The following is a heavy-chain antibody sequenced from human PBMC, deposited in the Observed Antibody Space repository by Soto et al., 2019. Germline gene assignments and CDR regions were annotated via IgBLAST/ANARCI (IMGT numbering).Heavy chain of an antibody. V-gene: IGHV1-18*01. J-gene: IGHJ4*02. CDR1: GYTFTSYG. CDR2: ISDYNGNT. CDR3: ARDEVAVGAREASLPLDY. D-gene: IGHD3-16*01. Sequence: QVQLVQSGAEVKKPGASVKVSCKASGYTFTSYGISWVRQAPGRGLEWMGWISDYNGNTNYAQKLQGRLTMSTDTAKSTAYVELRSPRSDDTAVYCLARDEVAVGAREASLPLDYRGQGTLV.